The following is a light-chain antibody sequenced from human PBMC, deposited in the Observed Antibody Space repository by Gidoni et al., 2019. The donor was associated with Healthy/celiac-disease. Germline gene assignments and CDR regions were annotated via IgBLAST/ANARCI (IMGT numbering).Light chain of an antibody. CDR3: QQYGSSPYT. V-gene: IGKV3-20*01. CDR2: GAS. Sequence: ESVLTQSPGTLSLSPGERATLSCRASQSVSSSYLAWYQQKPGQAPRLLISGASSRATGIPDRFSGSGSGTDFTLTISRLEPEDFAVYYCQQYGSSPYTFGQGTSLEIK. CDR1: QSVSSSY. J-gene: IGKJ2*01.